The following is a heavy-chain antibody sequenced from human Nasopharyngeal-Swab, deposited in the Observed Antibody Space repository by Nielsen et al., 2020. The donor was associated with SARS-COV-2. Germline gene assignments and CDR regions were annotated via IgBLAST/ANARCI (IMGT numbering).Heavy chain of an antibody. J-gene: IGHJ6*02. V-gene: IGHV3-48*02. CDR3: AREGGYRYGHRLYYYYGMDV. CDR2: ISSSSSTI. Sequence: WIRQPPGKGLEWVSYISSSSSTIYYADSVKGRFTISRDNAKNSLYLQMNSLRDEDSAVYYCAREGGYRYGHRLYYYYGMDVWGQGTTVTVSS. D-gene: IGHD5-18*01.